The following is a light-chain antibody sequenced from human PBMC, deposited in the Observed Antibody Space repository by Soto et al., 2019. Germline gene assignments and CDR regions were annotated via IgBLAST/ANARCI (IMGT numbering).Light chain of an antibody. Sequence: QSVLTQPPSVSAAAGQQVTVSCSGSSSNVGNNYVSWYQQLPGTAPKLLIYENIKRPSGIPDRFSGSKSGSSATLGITGLQTGDEADYYCGTWDSSLSASVFGTGTKLTVL. CDR1: SSNVGNNY. CDR2: ENI. J-gene: IGLJ1*01. CDR3: GTWDSSLSASV. V-gene: IGLV1-51*02.